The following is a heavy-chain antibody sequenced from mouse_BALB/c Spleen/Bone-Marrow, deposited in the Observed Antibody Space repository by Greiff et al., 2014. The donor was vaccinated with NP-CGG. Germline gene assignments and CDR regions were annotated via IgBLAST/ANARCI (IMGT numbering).Heavy chain of an antibody. J-gene: IGHJ4*01. V-gene: IGHV2-9*02. D-gene: IGHD1-2*01. CDR1: GFSLTSYG. CDR3: ARGPFITTVHYYAMDY. CDR2: IWAGGST. Sequence: LQESGPGLVAPSQSLSITCTVSGFSLTSYGVHWVRQPPGKGLEWLGVIWAGGSTNYNSALMSRLSISKDNSKSQVFLKMNSLQTDDTAMYYCARGPFITTVHYYAMDYWGQGTSVTVSS.